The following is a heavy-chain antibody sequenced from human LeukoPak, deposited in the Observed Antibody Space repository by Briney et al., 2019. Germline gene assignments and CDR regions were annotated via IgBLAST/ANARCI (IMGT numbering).Heavy chain of an antibody. CDR1: GITLSNYA. D-gene: IGHD3-22*01. CDR3: AKRGVVIRVILVGFHKEAYYFDS. V-gene: IGHV3-23*01. CDR2: ISGSGGGT. Sequence: GGSLRLSCAVSGITLSNYAMSWVRQAPGKGLEWVAGISGSGGGTKYADSVKGRFTIPRDNSKNTLYLQMNNLRVDDTAVYFCAKRGVVIRVILVGFHKEAYYFDSWGQGALVTVSS. J-gene: IGHJ4*02.